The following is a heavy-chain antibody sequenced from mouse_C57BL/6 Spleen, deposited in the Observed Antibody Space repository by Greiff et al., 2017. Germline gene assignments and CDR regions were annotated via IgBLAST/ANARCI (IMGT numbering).Heavy chain of an antibody. D-gene: IGHD1-1*01. Sequence: EVKLVESGGGLVKPGGSLKLSCAASGFTFSDYGMHWVRQAPEKGLEWVAYISSGSSTIYYADTVKGRFTISRDNAKNTLFLQMTSLRSEDTAQYYCARGATVGVFDYWGQGTTLTVSS. CDR3: ARGATVGVFDY. J-gene: IGHJ2*01. CDR1: GFTFSDYG. CDR2: ISSGSSTI. V-gene: IGHV5-17*01.